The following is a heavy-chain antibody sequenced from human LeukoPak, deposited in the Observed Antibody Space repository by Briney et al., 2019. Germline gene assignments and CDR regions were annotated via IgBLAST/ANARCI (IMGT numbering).Heavy chain of an antibody. D-gene: IGHD3-10*01. Sequence: GGSLRLSCAASGFTFSSYGMHWVRQAPGKGLEWVAVISYDGSNKYYADSVKGRFTISRDNSKNTLYLQMNSLTAEDTAVYYCARGLVSAYGSGTYYFDSWGQGSLVTVSS. CDR1: GFTFSSYG. CDR2: ISYDGSNK. CDR3: ARGLVSAYGSGTYYFDS. J-gene: IGHJ4*02. V-gene: IGHV3-30*03.